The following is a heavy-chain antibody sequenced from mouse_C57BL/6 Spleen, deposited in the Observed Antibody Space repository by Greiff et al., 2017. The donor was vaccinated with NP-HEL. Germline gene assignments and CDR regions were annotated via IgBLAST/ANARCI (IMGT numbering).Heavy chain of an antibody. D-gene: IGHD1-1*01. CDR3: ARCPDYYGSSPPYFDV. CDR2: IDPSDSYT. V-gene: IGHV1-59*01. CDR1: GYTFTSYW. J-gene: IGHJ1*03. Sequence: QVQLQQPGAELVRPGTSVKLSCKASGYTFTSYWMHWVKQRPGQGLEWIGVIDPSDSYTNYNQKFKGKATLTVDTSSITAYMQLSSLTAEDSAVYYGARCPDYYGSSPPYFDVWGTGTTVTVSS.